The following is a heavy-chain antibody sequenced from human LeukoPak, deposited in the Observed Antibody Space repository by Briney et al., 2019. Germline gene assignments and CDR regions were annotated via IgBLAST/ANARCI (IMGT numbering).Heavy chain of an antibody. CDR2: ISAYSGNT. CDR3: VRVAMIRGVVFKNWFDS. CDR1: GYSFTSYG. V-gene: IGHV1-18*01. D-gene: IGHD3-10*01. Sequence: ASVTVSCKASGYSFTSYGISWVRQAPGQGLAWMGWISAYSGNTNYADNLQGRLTMTTDTSTSTAHMELRSLRSDDTAVYYCVRVAMIRGVVFKNWFDSWGQGSLVTVSS. J-gene: IGHJ5*01.